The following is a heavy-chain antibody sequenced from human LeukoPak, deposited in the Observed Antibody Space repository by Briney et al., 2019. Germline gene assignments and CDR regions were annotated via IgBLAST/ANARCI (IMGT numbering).Heavy chain of an antibody. CDR1: GYTFTSYY. D-gene: IGHD1-26*01. CDR3: ARDSGRGSYFPPFDY. CDR2: ISGSKGTA. V-gene: IGHV1-18*04. J-gene: IGHJ4*02. Sequence: ASVTVSCKASGYTFTSYYMHWVRQAPGQGLEWMGWISGSKGTADYAQKFQGRVTLTKDTSASIAYMELKSLRSDDTAVFYCARDSGRGSYFPPFDYWGQGTLVTVSS.